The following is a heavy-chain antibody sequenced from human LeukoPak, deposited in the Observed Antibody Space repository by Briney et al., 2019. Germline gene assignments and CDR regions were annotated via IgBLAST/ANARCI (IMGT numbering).Heavy chain of an antibody. CDR2: IKEDGSEK. Sequence: GGSLRLSCAASGFNFGDFWMAWVRQTPGKGLEWVADIKEDGSEKFYVDSVKGRFTISRDNSKNTLQMNSLRAEDTAIYYCAEWSHDDSGTFDYWGQGTLVTVSS. CDR1: GFNFGDFW. V-gene: IGHV3-7*03. CDR3: AEWSHDDSGTFDY. J-gene: IGHJ4*02. D-gene: IGHD3-10*01.